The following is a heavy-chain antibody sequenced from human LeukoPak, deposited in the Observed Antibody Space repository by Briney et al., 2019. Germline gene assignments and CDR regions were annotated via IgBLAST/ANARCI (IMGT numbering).Heavy chain of an antibody. CDR1: GGSISSGGYY. D-gene: IGHD2-15*01. CDR3: ARVELSGGSCYVDY. CDR2: IYYSGST. Sequence: SETLSLTCTVSGGSISSGGYYWSWIRQHPGQGLEWIGYIYYSGSTYYNPSLKSRVTISVDTSKNQFSLKLSSVTAADTAVYYCARVELSGGSCYVDYWGQGTLVTVSS. J-gene: IGHJ4*02. V-gene: IGHV4-31*03.